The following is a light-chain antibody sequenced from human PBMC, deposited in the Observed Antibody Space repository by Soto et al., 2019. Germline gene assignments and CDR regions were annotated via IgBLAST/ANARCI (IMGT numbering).Light chain of an antibody. CDR3: SSYTSSNIPYV. Sequence: QPALTQPASVSGSPGQSITISCTGTSSDVGGYNYVSWYQQHPGKAPKLMIYEVSNRPSGVSNRFSGSKSGNTASLTISGLQAEDEADYYCSSYTSSNIPYVFGTGTKLTVL. J-gene: IGLJ1*01. V-gene: IGLV2-14*01. CDR1: SSDVGGYNY. CDR2: EVS.